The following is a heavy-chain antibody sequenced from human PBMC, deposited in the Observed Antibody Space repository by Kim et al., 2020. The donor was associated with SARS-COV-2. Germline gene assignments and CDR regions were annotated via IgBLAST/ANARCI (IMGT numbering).Heavy chain of an antibody. V-gene: IGHV1-3*01. J-gene: IGHJ4*02. D-gene: IGHD3-10*01. CDR3: ARDVSMVRGLHY. CDR1: GYTFTNYA. CDR2: INVGNGNT. Sequence: ASVKVSCKASGYTFTNYAIHWVRQAPGQRLEWMGWINVGNGNTKYSQKFQGRVTITRDTSASTAYMGLSSLRSEDTAVYYCARDVSMVRGLHYWGQGTLVTVSS.